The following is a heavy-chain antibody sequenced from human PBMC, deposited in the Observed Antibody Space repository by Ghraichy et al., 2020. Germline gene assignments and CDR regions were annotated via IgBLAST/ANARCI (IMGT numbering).Heavy chain of an antibody. D-gene: IGHD6-19*01. J-gene: IGHJ4*01. CDR3: ARHTQWLVDY. CDR1: GGSISSYY. Sequence: SETLSLTCTVSGGSISSYYWSWIRQPPGKGLEWIGYIYYSGSTNYNPPLKSRVTISVDTSKNQFSPKLSPVTAADPAVYYCARHTQWLVDYWGHGTLVTVSS. V-gene: IGHV4-59*08. CDR2: IYYSGST.